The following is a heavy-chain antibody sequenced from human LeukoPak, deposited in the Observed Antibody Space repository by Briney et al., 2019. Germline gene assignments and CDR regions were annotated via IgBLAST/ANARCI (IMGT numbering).Heavy chain of an antibody. CDR1: GFTFSNPW. Sequence: GGSLRLSCVGSGFTFSNPWMSWVRQARGKGLEWVGRIKSKADGETSDYIAPVKGRFTISRDDSKNTLYLQMNSLKTEDTAVYYCTTDHSGGMDVWGQGTTVTVSS. CDR2: IKSKADGETS. CDR3: TTDHSGGMDV. D-gene: IGHD3-10*01. J-gene: IGHJ6*02. V-gene: IGHV3-15*01.